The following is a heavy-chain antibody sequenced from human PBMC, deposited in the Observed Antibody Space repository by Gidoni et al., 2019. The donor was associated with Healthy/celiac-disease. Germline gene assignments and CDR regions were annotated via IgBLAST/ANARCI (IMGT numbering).Heavy chain of an antibody. CDR2: IYPGDSDT. J-gene: IGHJ3*02. CDR1: GSSFTSYC. V-gene: IGHV5-51*03. Sequence: EVQLVQSGAEVKKPGASLKISCKGSGSSFTSYCLGWVRQRPGKGLEWMGIIYPGDSDTRDSPYLQGQVTSEADKSSSTAYMQWSSLKASDTAMYYGARRGSGDSSGYYYFAFDIWGQGTMVTVSS. CDR3: ARRGSGDSSGYYYFAFDI. D-gene: IGHD3-22*01.